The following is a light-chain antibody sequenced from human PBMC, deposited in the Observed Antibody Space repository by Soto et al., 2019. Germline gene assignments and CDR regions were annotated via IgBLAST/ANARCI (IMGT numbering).Light chain of an antibody. Sequence: EIVLTQSPGTLSLSPGERATLSCRASQSVSSSYLAWYQQKPGQTPRLLFYGASSRATGIPDRFSGSGSGTHFTLTISRLEPEDFAVYYCQKYGRSPFPFGPGTKVDIK. J-gene: IGKJ3*01. CDR3: QKYGRSPFP. CDR1: QSVSSSY. V-gene: IGKV3-20*01. CDR2: GAS.